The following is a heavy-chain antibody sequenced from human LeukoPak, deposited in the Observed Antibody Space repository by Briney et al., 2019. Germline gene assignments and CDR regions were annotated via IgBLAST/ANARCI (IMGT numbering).Heavy chain of an antibody. CDR2: ISGSGPYT. CDR1: GFTFSSYA. Sequence: GASLRLSCATSGFTFSSYAMSWVRQAPGKGLEWVSGISGSGPYTFYTDSVKGRFTISRDSSKNTLYLQMNSLRAEDTALYYCAKHGYCSGISCFFDFWGQGTLATVSS. J-gene: IGHJ4*02. CDR3: AKHGYCSGISCFFDF. D-gene: IGHD2-2*03. V-gene: IGHV3-23*01.